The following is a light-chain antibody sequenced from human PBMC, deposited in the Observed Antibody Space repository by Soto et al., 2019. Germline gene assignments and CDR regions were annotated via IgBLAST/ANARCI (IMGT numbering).Light chain of an antibody. CDR2: GAS. CDR3: QQYNNWPPPYT. J-gene: IGKJ2*01. CDR1: QSVSSN. Sequence: IVMTQSPATLSLSPGERATLSCRASQSVSSNLSWYQQKPGHAPRLLIYGASTRATGIPARFSGSGSGTEFTLTISSLQSEDFAVYYCQQYNNWPPPYTFGQGTKLEIK. V-gene: IGKV3-15*01.